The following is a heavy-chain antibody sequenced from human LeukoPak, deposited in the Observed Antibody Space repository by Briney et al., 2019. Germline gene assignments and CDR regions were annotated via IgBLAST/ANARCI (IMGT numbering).Heavy chain of an antibody. V-gene: IGHV3-23*01. CDR2: ISGSGGST. D-gene: IGHD2-21*01. J-gene: IGHJ4*02. Sequence: GGSLRLSCAASGFTFSSYAMSWVRQAPGKGLERVSAISGSGGSTYYADSVKGRFTISRDNTKNTLYLQMNSLRAEDTAVYYCAKDRMVIYYFDYWGQGTLVTVSS. CDR1: GFTFSSYA. CDR3: AKDRMVIYYFDY.